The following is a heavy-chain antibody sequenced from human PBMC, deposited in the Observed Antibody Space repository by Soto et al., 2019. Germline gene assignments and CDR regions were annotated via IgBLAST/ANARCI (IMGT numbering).Heavy chain of an antibody. CDR2: IYYSGST. V-gene: IGHV4-39*01. D-gene: IGHD3-3*01. CDR1: GGSISSSSYY. Sequence: ETLSLTCTVSGGSISSSSYYWGWIRQPPGKGLEWIGSIYYSGSTYYNPSLKSRVTISVDTSKNQFSLKLSSVTAADTAVYYCARRRYYDVWSGKHYGDWYFDLWGRGTLVTVSS. J-gene: IGHJ2*01. CDR3: ARRRYYDVWSGKHYGDWYFDL.